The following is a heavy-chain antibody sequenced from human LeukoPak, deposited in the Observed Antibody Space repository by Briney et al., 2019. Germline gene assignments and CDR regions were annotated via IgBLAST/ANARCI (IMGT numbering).Heavy chain of an antibody. D-gene: IGHD3-10*01. CDR1: GFTVSSNY. Sequence: GGSLRLSCAASGFTVSSNYMSWVRQAPGKGLEWVSVIYSGGSTYYADSVKGRFTISRDNSKNTLYLQMNSLRAEDTAVYYCAKDLELWFGELLEDYWGQGTLVTVSS. CDR3: AKDLELWFGELLEDY. V-gene: IGHV3-66*01. J-gene: IGHJ4*02. CDR2: IYSGGST.